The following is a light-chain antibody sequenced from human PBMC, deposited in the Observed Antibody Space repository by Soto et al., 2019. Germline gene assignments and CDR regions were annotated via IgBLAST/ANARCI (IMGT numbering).Light chain of an antibody. CDR3: GTWDSSMSAYV. Sequence: QSALTQPPSVSAAPGQKVTIPCSGSSSNIGNNYVSWYQQLPGTAPKLLIYDNNKRPSGIPDRFSGSKSGTSATLGITGLQNGDEADYYCGTWDSSMSAYVLGTGTKVTVL. V-gene: IGLV1-51*01. CDR2: DNN. J-gene: IGLJ1*01. CDR1: SSNIGNNY.